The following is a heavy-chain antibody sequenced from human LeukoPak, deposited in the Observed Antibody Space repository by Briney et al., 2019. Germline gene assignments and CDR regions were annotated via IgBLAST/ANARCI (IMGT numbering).Heavy chain of an antibody. J-gene: IGHJ6*02. CDR2: ISGSGGST. CDR1: GLTFSESY. D-gene: IGHD2-21*02. V-gene: IGHV3-23*01. Sequence: GGSLRLSCAASGLTFSESYMTWIRQAPGKGLEWVSAISGSGGSTYYADSVKGRFTISRDNSKNTLYLQMNSLRAEDTAVYYCASHLYCGGDCYYYYYGMDVWGQGTTVTVSS. CDR3: ASHLYCGGDCYYYYYGMDV.